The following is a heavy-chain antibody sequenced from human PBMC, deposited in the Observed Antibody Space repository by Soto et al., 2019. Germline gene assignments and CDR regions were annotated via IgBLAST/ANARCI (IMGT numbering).Heavy chain of an antibody. CDR2: ISYDGSNK. Sequence: GGSLRLSCAASVFTFSSYAMHWVRQAPSKGLEWVAVISYDGSNKYYADSVKGRFTISRDNSKNTLYLQMNSLRAEDTAVYYCATPGYSSSWYGSYYFDYLGQGTLVTVSS. V-gene: IGHV3-30-3*01. CDR3: ATPGYSSSWYGSYYFDY. D-gene: IGHD6-13*01. J-gene: IGHJ4*02. CDR1: VFTFSSYA.